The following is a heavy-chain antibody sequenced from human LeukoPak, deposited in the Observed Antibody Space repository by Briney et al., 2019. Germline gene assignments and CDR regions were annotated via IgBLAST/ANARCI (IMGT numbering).Heavy chain of an antibody. D-gene: IGHD1-1*01. CDR3: ARDLWAYNWNDVIQGREGY. CDR2: INSDGSST. V-gene: IGHV3-74*01. J-gene: IGHJ4*02. CDR1: GFTFSSYW. Sequence: GGSLRLSCAASGFTFSSYWMHWVRQAPGKGLVWVSRINSDGSSTSYADSVKGRFTISRDNAKNTLYLQMNSLRAEDTAVYYCARDLWAYNWNDVIQGREGYWGQGTLVTVSS.